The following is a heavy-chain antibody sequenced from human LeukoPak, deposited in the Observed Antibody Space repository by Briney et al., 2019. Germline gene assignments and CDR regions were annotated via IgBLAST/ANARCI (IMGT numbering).Heavy chain of an antibody. CDR1: GFALTTSGVG. Sequence: SGPTLVNPTQTLTLTCTFSGFALTTSGVGVGWIRQPPGKALEWLALIYWDDDKRYSPSLKSRLTITKDTSKNQVVLTMTNMDPADTATYYCAHRGLVVADTSWFDPWGQGTLVTVSS. V-gene: IGHV2-5*02. D-gene: IGHD6-19*01. CDR3: AHRGLVVADTSWFDP. J-gene: IGHJ5*02. CDR2: IYWDDDK.